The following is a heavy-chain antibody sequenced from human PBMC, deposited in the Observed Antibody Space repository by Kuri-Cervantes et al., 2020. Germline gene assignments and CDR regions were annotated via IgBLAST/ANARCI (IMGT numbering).Heavy chain of an antibody. CDR2: IYWDDDK. J-gene: IGHJ4*02. CDR3: ARQIVGRSIDY. CDR1: GFSLSTSGVG. Sequence: SGPTLVKPPQTLTLTCTFSGFSLSTSGVGVGWIRQPPGKALEWLALIYWDDDKRYSPSLKSRLTITKDTSKNQVVLTMTNMDPVDTATYYCARQIVGRSIDYWGQGTLVTVSS. D-gene: IGHD2/OR15-2a*01. V-gene: IGHV2-5*02.